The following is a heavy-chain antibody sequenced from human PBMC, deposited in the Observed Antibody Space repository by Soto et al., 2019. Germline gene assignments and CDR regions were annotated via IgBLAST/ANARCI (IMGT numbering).Heavy chain of an antibody. Sequence: ASVKVSCKASGGTFSSYAISWVRQAPGQGLEWMGGIIPSFGTANYAQKFQGRVTITADESTSTAYMELSSLRSEDTAVYYCARAITYDDSSGYKGLAKRSFDYWGQGTLVTVSS. J-gene: IGHJ4*02. V-gene: IGHV1-69*13. CDR2: IIPSFGTA. CDR1: GGTFSSYA. D-gene: IGHD3-22*01. CDR3: ARAITYDDSSGYKGLAKRSFDY.